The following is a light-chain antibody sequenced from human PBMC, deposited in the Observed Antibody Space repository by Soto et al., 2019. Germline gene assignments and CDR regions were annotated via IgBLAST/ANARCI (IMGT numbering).Light chain of an antibody. CDR1: QSVNSDY. CDR2: IAS. V-gene: IGKV3-20*01. J-gene: IGKJ1*01. CDR3: QQYGTSPWT. Sequence: EIVLTQSPGTLSLFPGERATLSCRATQSVNSDYLAWYQQKPGQAPRRLIYIASRRATGIPDRFSGSGSGTDFTLTIDRLEPEDFAVYYCQQYGTSPWTLGQGTKVQIK.